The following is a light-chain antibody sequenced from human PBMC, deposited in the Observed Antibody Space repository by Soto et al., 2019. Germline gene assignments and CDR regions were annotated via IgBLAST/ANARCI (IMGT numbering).Light chain of an antibody. Sequence: EIVMTQSPATLSVSPGERATLSCRASQSVSSNLAWYQQKPGQAPRLLIYGASTRATGIPARFSGSGSGTEFTLPISSLQSEDFAVYYCQQYNNWPPTWTFGQGTKVDI. CDR2: GAS. V-gene: IGKV3-15*01. J-gene: IGKJ1*01. CDR1: QSVSSN. CDR3: QQYNNWPPTWT.